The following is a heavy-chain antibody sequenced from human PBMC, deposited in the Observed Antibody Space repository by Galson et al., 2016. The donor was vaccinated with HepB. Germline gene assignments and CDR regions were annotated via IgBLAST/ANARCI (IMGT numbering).Heavy chain of an antibody. CDR1: GFIFDDYA. V-gene: IGHV3-9*01. Sequence: SLRLSCAASGFIFDDYALHWVRQAPGKGLEWVSVISWNSRHIGYADSVQGRFTISRDNTKNILYLQMSSLRADNTALYFCARDPNAVGPSYFDSWGQGTRVTVSS. J-gene: IGHJ4*02. D-gene: IGHD3-16*01. CDR2: ISWNSRHI. CDR3: ARDPNAVGPSYFDS.